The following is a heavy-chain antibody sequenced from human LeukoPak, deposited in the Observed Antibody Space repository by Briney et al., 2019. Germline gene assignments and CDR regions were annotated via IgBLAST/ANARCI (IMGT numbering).Heavy chain of an antibody. J-gene: IGHJ4*02. CDR2: IYYSGST. V-gene: IGHV4-39*07. CDR1: GGSISSSNYY. Sequence: SETLSLTCIVSGGSISSSNYYWGWIRQPPGKGLEWIGSIYYSGSTYYNPSLKSRVTISVDTSKNQFSLKLSSVTAADTAVYYCARVLRYFDWEFDYWGQGTLVTVSS. CDR3: ARVLRYFDWEFDY. D-gene: IGHD3-9*01.